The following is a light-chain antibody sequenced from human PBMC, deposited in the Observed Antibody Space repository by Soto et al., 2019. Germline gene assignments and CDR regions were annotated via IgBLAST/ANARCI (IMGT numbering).Light chain of an antibody. CDR2: KAS. Sequence: DIQMTQSPSTLSASVGDRVTITCRASQSISSWLAWYQQKPGKAPKLLIYKASSLESGVPSRFSGSGSGTEFTLTSSSLQPDDFATYYCQQYNSYSFGQGTKVEI. V-gene: IGKV1-5*03. J-gene: IGKJ1*01. CDR3: QQYNSYS. CDR1: QSISSW.